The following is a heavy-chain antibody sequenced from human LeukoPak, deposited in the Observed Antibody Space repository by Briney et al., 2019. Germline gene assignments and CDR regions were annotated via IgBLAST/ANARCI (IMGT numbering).Heavy chain of an antibody. J-gene: IGHJ6*02. V-gene: IGHV3-23*01. CDR2: VSGGVGST. CDR1: GFTFSGYA. Sequence: PGGSLRLSCAASGFTFSGYAMSWVRQAPGKGLGWVSAVSGGVGSTYYADSVKGRFTISRDNTKNTLYLQRSSLRAEDTAVYYCAKASPDSYYYYGMDVWGQGTTVTVSS. CDR3: AKASPDSYYYYGMDV.